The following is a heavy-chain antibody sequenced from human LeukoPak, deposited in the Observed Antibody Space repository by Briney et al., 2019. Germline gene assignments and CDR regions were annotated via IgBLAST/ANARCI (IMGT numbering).Heavy chain of an antibody. CDR1: GYSFTSYW. Sequence: KPGESLKISCKGSGYSFTSYWIGWVRQMPGKGLEWMGIIYPGDSDTRYSPSFQGQVTISADKSISTAYLQWSSLKASDTAMYYCARLVSSSSTGYYYYMDVWGKGTTVTVSS. CDR2: IYPGDSDT. D-gene: IGHD6-6*01. CDR3: ARLVSSSSTGYYYYMDV. V-gene: IGHV5-51*03. J-gene: IGHJ6*03.